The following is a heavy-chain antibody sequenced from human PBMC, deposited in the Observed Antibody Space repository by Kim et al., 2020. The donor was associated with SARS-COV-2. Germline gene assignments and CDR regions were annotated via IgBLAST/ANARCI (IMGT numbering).Heavy chain of an antibody. CDR1: GFTFSSYA. D-gene: IGHD3-3*01. CDR2: ISGSGGST. Sequence: GGSLRLSCAASGFTFSSYAMSWVRQAPGKGLEWVSAISGSGGSTYYADSVKGRFTISRDNSKNTLYLQMNSLRAEDTAVYYCAKGRSSTIFGVVIKRTTSGSMDVWGQGTTVTVSS. V-gene: IGHV3-23*01. CDR3: AKGRSSTIFGVVIKRTTSGSMDV. J-gene: IGHJ6*02.